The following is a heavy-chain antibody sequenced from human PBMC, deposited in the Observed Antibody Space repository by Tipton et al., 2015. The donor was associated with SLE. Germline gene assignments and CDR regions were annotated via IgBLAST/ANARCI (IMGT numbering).Heavy chain of an antibody. D-gene: IGHD3-3*01. J-gene: IGHJ6*03. CDR3: VRRRGDAIFGVADTYYSFYYMDV. CDR1: GFGFRTYA. V-gene: IGHV3-23*03. Sequence: SLRLSCETSGFGFRTYAMSWVRQAPGMGLEWVSFTYSGFSKTTYADSVRGRFTISRDVSQSTLYLQMNSLGAEDTAIYYCVRRRGDAIFGVADTYYSFYYMDVGGKGTSVTASS. CDR2: TYSGFSKT.